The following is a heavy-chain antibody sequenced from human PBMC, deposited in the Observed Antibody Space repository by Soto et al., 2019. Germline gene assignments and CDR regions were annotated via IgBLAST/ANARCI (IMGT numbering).Heavy chain of an antibody. Sequence: SETLSLTCTVSGGSISSYYWSWIRQPPGKGLEWIGYIYYSGSTNYNPSLKSRVTISVDTSKNQFSLKLSSVTAADTAVYYCARAGGVIVNIDYWGQGTLVTVSS. CDR2: IYYSGST. V-gene: IGHV4-59*01. CDR3: ARAGGVIVNIDY. J-gene: IGHJ4*02. CDR1: GGSISSYY. D-gene: IGHD3-16*02.